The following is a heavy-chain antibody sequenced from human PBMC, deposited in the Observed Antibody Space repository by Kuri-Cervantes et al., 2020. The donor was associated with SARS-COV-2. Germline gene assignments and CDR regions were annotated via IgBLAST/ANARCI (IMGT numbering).Heavy chain of an antibody. CDR1: GGSISSGGYY. CDR3: ARVVGDTAMGYGMDV. CDR2: IYYSGST. J-gene: IGHJ6*02. D-gene: IGHD5-18*01. Sequence: GSLRLSCTVSGGSISSGGYYWSWIRQPPGKGLEWIGSIYYSGSTYYNPSLKSRVTISVDTSKNQFSLKLSSVTAADTAVYYCARVVGDTAMGYGMDVWGQGTTVTVSS. V-gene: IGHV4-39*01.